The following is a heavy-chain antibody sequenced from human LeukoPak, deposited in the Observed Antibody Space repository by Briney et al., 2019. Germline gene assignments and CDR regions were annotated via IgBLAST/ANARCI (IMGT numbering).Heavy chain of an antibody. Sequence: GGSLRLSCAASGFTFSSYSMNWVRQAPGKGLEWVSYISHSSSTIYYADPSKGRFTFSRDNAKKSLYLQMNRLIAEDSAVYYCARDRLHYGEYEKTFDYWGQGTLVTVSS. V-gene: IGHV3-48*01. CDR1: GFTFSSYS. CDR2: ISHSSSTI. J-gene: IGHJ4*02. CDR3: ARDRLHYGEYEKTFDY. D-gene: IGHD4-17*01.